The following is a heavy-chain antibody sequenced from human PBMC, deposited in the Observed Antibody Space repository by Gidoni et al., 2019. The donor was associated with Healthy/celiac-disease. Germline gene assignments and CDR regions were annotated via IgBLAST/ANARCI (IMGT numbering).Heavy chain of an antibody. J-gene: IGHJ2*01. Sequence: QVQLVESGGGVVQPGRSLRLSCAASGFTFSSYGMHWVRQAPGKGLEWGAVIWYDGSNKYYADSVKGRFTISRDNSKNTLYLQMNSLRAEDTAVYYCAREPSSYYYDSSGYYYPHWYFDLWGRGTLVTVSS. CDR1: GFTFSSYG. V-gene: IGHV3-33*01. CDR2: IWYDGSNK. D-gene: IGHD3-22*01. CDR3: AREPSSYYYDSSGYYYPHWYFDL.